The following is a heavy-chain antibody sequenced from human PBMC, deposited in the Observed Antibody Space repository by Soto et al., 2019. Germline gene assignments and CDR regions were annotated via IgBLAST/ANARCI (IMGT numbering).Heavy chain of an antibody. CDR3: ASYYYGSGSYYNVICFDY. V-gene: IGHV1-69*13. CDR1: GGTFSSYA. Sequence: SVKVSCKASGGTFSSYAISWVRQAPGQGLEWMGGIIPIFGTANYAQKFQGRVTITADESTSTAYMELSSLRSEDTAVYYCASYYYGSGSYYNVICFDYWGQGTLVTVSS. J-gene: IGHJ4*02. D-gene: IGHD3-10*01. CDR2: IIPIFGTA.